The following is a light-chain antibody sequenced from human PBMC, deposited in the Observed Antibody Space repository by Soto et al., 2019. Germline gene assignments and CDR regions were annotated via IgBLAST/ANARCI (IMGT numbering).Light chain of an antibody. CDR1: SSNIGSNY. Sequence: QSVVTQPPSASGTPGQKVTITCTGSSSNIGSNYVYWYQHLPGTAPKLLIFSDNERPSGVPERFSGSKSGTSASLAISGLRSEDEADYYCSTWDASLSGYVFGTRTKLTVL. CDR2: SDN. CDR3: STWDASLSGYV. J-gene: IGLJ1*01. V-gene: IGLV1-47*02.